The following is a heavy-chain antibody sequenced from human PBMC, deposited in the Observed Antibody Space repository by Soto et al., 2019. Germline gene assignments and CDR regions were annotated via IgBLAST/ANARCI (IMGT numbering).Heavy chain of an antibody. J-gene: IGHJ6*02. CDR3: ARRVVVVPAVSNDYYGMDV. CDR2: INHSGST. Sequence: QVQLQQWGAGLLKPSETLSLTCAVYGGSFSGYYWSWIRQPPGKGLEWIGEINHSGSTNYNPSLRSLVDISVDTSKNQFSLKLSSVTAAATAVYYCARRVVVVPAVSNDYYGMDVWGQGTTVTVSS. D-gene: IGHD2-2*01. V-gene: IGHV4-34*01. CDR1: GGSFSGYY.